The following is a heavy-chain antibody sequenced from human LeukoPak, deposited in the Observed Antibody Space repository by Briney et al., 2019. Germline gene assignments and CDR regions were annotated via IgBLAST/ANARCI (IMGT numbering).Heavy chain of an antibody. CDR2: ISSSSSYK. CDR3: ASGRGY. D-gene: IGHD3-10*01. CDR1: GFTFSSYT. Sequence: TPGGSLRLSCAASGFTFSSYTLTWVRQAPGKGLEWVSCISSSSSYKEYADSVKGRFTISRDNAKNSLFLQMNSLRAEDTAVYYCASGRGYWGQGTRVTVSS. J-gene: IGHJ4*02. V-gene: IGHV3-21*01.